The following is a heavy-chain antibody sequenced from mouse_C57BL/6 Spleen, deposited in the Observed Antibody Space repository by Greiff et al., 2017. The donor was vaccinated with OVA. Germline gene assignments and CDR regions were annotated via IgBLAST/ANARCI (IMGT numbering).Heavy chain of an antibody. CDR1: GFTFSSYG. J-gene: IGHJ2*01. CDR2: ISSGGSYT. D-gene: IGHD2-4*01. V-gene: IGHV5-6*01. CDR3: ARQGGLYDYDVVEDYFDY. Sequence: EVKLMESGGDLVKPGGSLKLSCAASGFTFSSYGMSWVRQTPDKRLEWVATISSGGSYTYYPDSVKGRFTISRDNAKTTLYLQLSSLTSEDTAMYYCARQGGLYDYDVVEDYFDYWGQGTTLTVSS.